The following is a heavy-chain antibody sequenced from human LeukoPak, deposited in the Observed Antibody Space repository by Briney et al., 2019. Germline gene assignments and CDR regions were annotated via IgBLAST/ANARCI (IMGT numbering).Heavy chain of an antibody. V-gene: IGHV4-59*01. CDR1: GGSISSYH. CDR2: IYYSGST. Sequence: PSETLSLTCTVSGGSISSYHWSWIRQPPGKGLEWIGYIYYSGSTNYNPSLKSRVTISVDTSKNQFSLKLSSVTAADTAVYYCARAGYDFWSGYYYPADAFDIWGQGTMVTVSS. CDR3: ARAGYDFWSGYYYPADAFDI. J-gene: IGHJ3*02. D-gene: IGHD3-3*01.